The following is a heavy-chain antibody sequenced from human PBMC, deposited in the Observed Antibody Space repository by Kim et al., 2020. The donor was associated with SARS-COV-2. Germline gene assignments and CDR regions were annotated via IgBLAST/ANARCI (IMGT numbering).Heavy chain of an antibody. V-gene: IGHV1-69*02. CDR3: ARLDYGGLVYV. CDR2: A. J-gene: IGHJ6*02. D-gene: IGHD4-17*01. Sequence: ANYAQKFQCRVTITADKSTSTAYMELSSLRSEDTAVYYCARLDYGGLVYVWGQGTTVTVSS.